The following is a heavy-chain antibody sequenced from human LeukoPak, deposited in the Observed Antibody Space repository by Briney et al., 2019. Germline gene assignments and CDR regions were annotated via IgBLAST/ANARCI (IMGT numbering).Heavy chain of an antibody. D-gene: IGHD1-26*01. CDR2: IYYSGST. V-gene: IGHV4-59*01. CDR3: ARVGGSYNY. Sequence: SSETLSLTCTVSGGSISIYYWSWIRQPPGKGLEWIGYIYYSGSTNYNPSLKSRVTISVDTSKNQFSLKLSSVTAADTAVYYCARVGGSYNYWGQGTLVTVSS. J-gene: IGHJ4*02. CDR1: GGSISIYY.